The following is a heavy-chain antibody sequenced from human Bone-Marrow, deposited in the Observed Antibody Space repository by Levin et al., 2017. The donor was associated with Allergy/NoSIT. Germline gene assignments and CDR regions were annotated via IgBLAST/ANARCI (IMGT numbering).Heavy chain of an antibody. V-gene: IGHV5-51*01. CDR1: GYSFTSYW. J-gene: IGHJ4*02. CDR2: IYPGDSDT. Sequence: GESLKISCKGSGYSFTSYWIAWVRQMPGKGLEYMGIIYPGDSDTIYSPSFQGQVTISADKSITTAYLRWNSLEASDTAIYYCADRRVGPTSTPVDYWGQGTLVTVSA. D-gene: IGHD1-26*01. CDR3: ADRRVGPTSTPVDY.